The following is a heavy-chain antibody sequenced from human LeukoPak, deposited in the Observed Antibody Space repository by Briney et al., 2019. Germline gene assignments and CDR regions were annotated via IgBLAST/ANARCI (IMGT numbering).Heavy chain of an antibody. CDR1: GFTFSNYW. J-gene: IGHJ4*02. CDR2: IKQDGGEK. V-gene: IGHV3-7*01. Sequence: GGSLRLSCAASGFTFSNYWMSWVRQGPGKELEWVANIKQDGGEKYYVDSVKGRFTISRDNAENSLFLQMNSLRAEDTAVYYCARVYRSSSGYCFDYWAQGTLVTVSS. CDR3: ARVYRSSSGYCFDY. D-gene: IGHD6-6*01.